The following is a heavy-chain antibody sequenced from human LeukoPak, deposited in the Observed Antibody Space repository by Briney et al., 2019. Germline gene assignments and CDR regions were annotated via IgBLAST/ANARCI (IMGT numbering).Heavy chain of an antibody. D-gene: IGHD3-10*01. CDR2: IYYSGST. CDR1: GGSISSYY. V-gene: IGHV4-59*01. Sequence: SETLPLTCTVSGGSISSYYWSWIRQPPGKGLEWIGYIYYSGSTNYNPSLKSRVTISVDTSKNQFSLKLSSVTAADTAVYYCARAAYYYYYYYGMDVWGQGTTVTVSS. J-gene: IGHJ6*02. CDR3: ARAAYYYYYYYGMDV.